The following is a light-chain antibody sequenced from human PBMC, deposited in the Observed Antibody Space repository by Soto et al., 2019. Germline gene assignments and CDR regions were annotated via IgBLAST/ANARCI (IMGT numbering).Light chain of an antibody. J-gene: IGLJ1*01. V-gene: IGLV2-14*03. CDR2: DVS. CDR1: RSDVGAYNY. CDR3: SSYTGTSSRYV. Sequence: QSVLTQPASVSGCHGQSMTICWTGTRSDVGAYNYVSWYQQHPGKAPKLMIYDVSNRPSGVSNRFSGSKSGNTASLTISGLQAEDEAHYYYSSYTGTSSRYVFGAGTKVTVL.